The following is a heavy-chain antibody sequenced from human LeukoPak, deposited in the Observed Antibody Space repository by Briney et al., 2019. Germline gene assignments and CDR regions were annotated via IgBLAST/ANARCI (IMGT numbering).Heavy chain of an antibody. J-gene: IGHJ6*02. Sequence: SVTVSCKASGGTFSSYAISWVRQAPGQGLEWMGGIIPIFGTANYAQKFQGRVTITADESTSTAYMELSSLRSEDTAVYYCARGGGDGYNHDYYYGMDVWGQGTTVTVSS. CDR2: IIPIFGTA. D-gene: IGHD5-24*01. V-gene: IGHV1-69*13. CDR3: ARGGGDGYNHDYYYGMDV. CDR1: GGTFSSYA.